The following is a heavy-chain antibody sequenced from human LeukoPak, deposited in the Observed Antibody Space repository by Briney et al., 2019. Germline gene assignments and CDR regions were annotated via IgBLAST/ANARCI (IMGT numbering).Heavy chain of an antibody. CDR3: AKDPYGSGRRYGMDV. D-gene: IGHD3-10*01. V-gene: IGHV3-30*18. Sequence: GRSLRLSCAASGFTFSSYGMHWVRQAPGRGLEWVAVISYDGSNKYCADSVKGRFTISRDNSKNTLYLQMNSLRAEDTAVYYCAKDPYGSGRRYGMDVWGKGTTVTVSS. J-gene: IGHJ6*04. CDR2: ISYDGSNK. CDR1: GFTFSSYG.